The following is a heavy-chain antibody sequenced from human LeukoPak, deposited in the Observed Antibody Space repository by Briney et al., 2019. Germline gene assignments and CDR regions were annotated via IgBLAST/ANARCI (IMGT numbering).Heavy chain of an antibody. CDR1: GFTISSSY. J-gene: IGHJ4*02. CDR3: ARGARGAYFDY. V-gene: IGHV3-66*01. CDR2: IYGADTI. Sequence: PGGSLRLSCAASGFTISSSYMSWVRQVPGKGLEWVSCIYGADTIYYADFVEDTFTISRDSNRNILYLQMNSLRADDTAVYYCARGARGAYFDYWGQGTLVTVSS. D-gene: IGHD4/OR15-4a*01.